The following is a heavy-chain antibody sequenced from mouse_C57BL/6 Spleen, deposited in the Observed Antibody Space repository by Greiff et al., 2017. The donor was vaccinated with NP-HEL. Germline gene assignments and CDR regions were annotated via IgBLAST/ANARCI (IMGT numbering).Heavy chain of an antibody. CDR1: GFTFCSYA. Sequence: EVKLVESGGGLVKPGGSLKLSCAASGFTFCSYAMSWVRQTPEKRLEWVATISDGGSYTYYPDNVKGRFTISRDNAKNNLYLQMSHLKSEDTAMYYCARGVQYYFDYWGQGTTLTVSS. CDR2: ISDGGSYT. CDR3: ARGVQYYFDY. V-gene: IGHV5-4*03. J-gene: IGHJ2*01.